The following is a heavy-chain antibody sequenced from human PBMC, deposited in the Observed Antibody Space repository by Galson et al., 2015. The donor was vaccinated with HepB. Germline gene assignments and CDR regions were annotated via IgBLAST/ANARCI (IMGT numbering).Heavy chain of an antibody. Sequence: ATLFLTCAVYGGSFRDYYWSWIRQSPGKGLEWVGEINHHGTTKYNPSLAGRLPISIDARKSQFSLKLRSVTAADTAKYYCSRVQVRGFFKLYYDGVDVWGQGTTVIVSS. CDR1: GGSFRDYY. D-gene: IGHD3-10*01. V-gene: IGHV4-34*01. CDR3: SRVQVRGFFKLYYDGVDV. J-gene: IGHJ6*02. CDR2: INHHGTT.